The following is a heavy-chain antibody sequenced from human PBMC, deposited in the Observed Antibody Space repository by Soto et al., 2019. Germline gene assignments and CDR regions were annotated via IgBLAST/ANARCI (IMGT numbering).Heavy chain of an antibody. Sequence: QVQLQQWGAGLLKPSETLSLTCAVSGGSFSDFYWTWIRQLPGKGLEWIGEINHIGYTNYNPSLESRVAISVDPSKNQFSLTLRSVTAADTAVYYCGPRVAVAPRGYWGQGTLVTVSS. V-gene: IGHV4-34*02. CDR3: GPRVAVAPRGY. D-gene: IGHD2-15*01. CDR1: GGSFSDFY. J-gene: IGHJ4*02. CDR2: INHIGYT.